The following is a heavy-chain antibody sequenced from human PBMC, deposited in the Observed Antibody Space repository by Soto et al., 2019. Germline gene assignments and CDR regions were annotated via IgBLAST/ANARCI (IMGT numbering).Heavy chain of an antibody. V-gene: IGHV3-23*01. J-gene: IGHJ6*02. CDR1: GFTFSSYA. CDR3: AKGGDWGELLNDYYYYGMDV. Sequence: GGSLRLSCAASGFTFSSYAMSWVRQAPGKGLEWVSAISGSGGSTYYADSVKGRFTISRDNSKNTLYLQMNSLRAEDTAVYYCAKGGDWGELLNDYYYYGMDVWGQGTTITVSS. D-gene: IGHD1-26*01. CDR2: ISGSGGST.